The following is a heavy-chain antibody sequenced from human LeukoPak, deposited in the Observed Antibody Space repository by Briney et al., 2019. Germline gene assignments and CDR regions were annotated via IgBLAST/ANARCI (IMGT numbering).Heavy chain of an antibody. V-gene: IGHV3-7*01. D-gene: IGHD3-10*02. CDR3: AELGITMIGGV. Sequence: GGSLRLSCAASEFTFSSYWMSWVRQAPGKGLEWVANIKQDGSEKYYVDSVKGRFTISRDNAKNSLYLQMNSLRAEDTAVYYCAELGITMIGGVWGKGTTVTISS. J-gene: IGHJ6*04. CDR1: EFTFSSYW. CDR2: IKQDGSEK.